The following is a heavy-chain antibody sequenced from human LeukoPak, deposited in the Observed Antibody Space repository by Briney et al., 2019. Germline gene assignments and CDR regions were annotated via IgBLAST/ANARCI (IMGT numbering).Heavy chain of an antibody. CDR3: ARETIFGVVLPLYYGMDV. J-gene: IGHJ6*02. D-gene: IGHD3-3*01. CDR1: GGSVSSGSYY. CDR2: IYYSGST. V-gene: IGHV4-61*01. Sequence: KPSETLSLTCTGSGGSVSSGSYYWSWIRQPPGKGLEWIGYIYYSGSTNYNPSLKSRVTISVDTSKNQFSLKLSSVTAADTAVYYCARETIFGVVLPLYYGMDVWGQGTTVTVSS.